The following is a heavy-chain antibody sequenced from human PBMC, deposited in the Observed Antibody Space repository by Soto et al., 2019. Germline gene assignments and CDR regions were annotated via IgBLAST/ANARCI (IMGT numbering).Heavy chain of an antibody. CDR3: ARPAGHYGSGSYYKSPDADPPPTLYNWFDP. CDR1: GGSISSSSYY. J-gene: IGHJ5*02. V-gene: IGHV4-39*01. Sequence: SETLSLSCTVSGGSISSSSYYWGWIRQPPGKGLEWIGSIYYSGSTYYNPSLKSRVTISVDTSKNQFSLKLSSVTAADTAVYYCARPAGHYGSGSYYKSPDADPPPTLYNWFDPWGQGTLVTVSS. CDR2: IYYSGST. D-gene: IGHD3-10*01.